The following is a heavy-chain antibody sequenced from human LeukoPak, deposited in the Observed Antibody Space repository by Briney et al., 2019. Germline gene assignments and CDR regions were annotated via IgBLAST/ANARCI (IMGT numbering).Heavy chain of an antibody. CDR1: GGSISSGGYY. J-gene: IGHJ4*02. D-gene: IGHD6-13*01. CDR2: IYYSGST. V-gene: IGHV4-31*03. CDR3: ARQPRYSSSWYYFDY. Sequence: PSETLSLTCTVSGGSISSGGYYWSWIRQHPGKGLEWIGYIYYSGSTYYNPSLKSRVTISVDTSKNQFSLKLSSVTAADTAVYYCARQPRYSSSWYYFDYWGQGTLVTVPS.